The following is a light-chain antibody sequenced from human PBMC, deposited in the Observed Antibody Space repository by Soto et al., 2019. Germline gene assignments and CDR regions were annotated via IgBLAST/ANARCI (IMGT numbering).Light chain of an antibody. CDR2: DVN. Sequence: QSALTQPASVSGSPGQSITISCTGTSSDVGGYNYVSWYQQHPGKAPKFMIYDVNNRPSGVSNRFSGSKSGNTASLTISGLQAEDEADYYCSSYTGSSTVFGGGTKQTVL. V-gene: IGLV2-14*01. CDR3: SSYTGSSTV. J-gene: IGLJ2*01. CDR1: SSDVGGYNY.